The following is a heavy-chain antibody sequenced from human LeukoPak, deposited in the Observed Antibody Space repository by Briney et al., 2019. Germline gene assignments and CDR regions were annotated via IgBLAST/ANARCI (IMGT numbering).Heavy chain of an antibody. J-gene: IGHJ4*02. Sequence: GGSLRLSCAASGFTFSSYGMHWVRQAPGKGLEWVAVISYDGSYTYYADSVKGRFTISRDNSKNTLYLQMTSLRAGDTAVYYCAKGARKGDDYGGFFDSWGQGTLVTVSS. D-gene: IGHD4-23*01. V-gene: IGHV3-30*19. CDR2: ISYDGSYT. CDR1: GFTFSSYG. CDR3: AKGARKGDDYGGFFDS.